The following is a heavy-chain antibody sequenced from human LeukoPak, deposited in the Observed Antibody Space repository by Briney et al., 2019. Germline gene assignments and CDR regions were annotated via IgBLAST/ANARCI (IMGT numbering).Heavy chain of an antibody. D-gene: IGHD2-15*01. Sequence: SETLSLTCNVSGYSISSTFYGAWIRQPPGKGLEWIATISHSATTYYTPSLKSRLTMSVDTSKNQFSLKLSSVTVADTAVYYCARVNTPVAIFDYWGQGTLVTVSS. CDR3: ARVNTPVAIFDY. J-gene: IGHJ4*02. V-gene: IGHV4-38-2*02. CDR1: GYSISSTFY. CDR2: ISHSATT.